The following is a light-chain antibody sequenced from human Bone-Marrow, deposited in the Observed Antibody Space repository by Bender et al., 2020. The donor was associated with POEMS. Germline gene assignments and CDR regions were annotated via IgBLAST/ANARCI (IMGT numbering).Light chain of an antibody. CDR2: DVN. J-gene: IGLJ2*01. Sequence: QSALTQPRSLSGSPGQSVTISCTGSRSDVGASTYVSWYQQHPGKAPKLLISDVNKRPSGVPDRFSGSKSGITASLTISGLQAEDEADYYCTSYTSSGTPVVFGGGTKLTVL. V-gene: IGLV2-11*01. CDR1: RSDVGASTY. CDR3: TSYTSSGTPVV.